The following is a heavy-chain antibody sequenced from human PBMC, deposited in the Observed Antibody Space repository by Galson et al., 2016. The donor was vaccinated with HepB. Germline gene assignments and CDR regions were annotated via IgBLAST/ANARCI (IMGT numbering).Heavy chain of an antibody. CDR1: GFTFSDCC. Sequence: SLRLSCAASGFTFSDCCMSWIRPAPGKGLEWVSYISISSSYTNYADSVKGRFTISRDNAKNSVYLQMNSLRAEDTAVYYCARNRGYSGYDAFDIWGQGTMVTVSS. J-gene: IGHJ3*02. CDR2: ISISSSYT. D-gene: IGHD5-12*01. V-gene: IGHV3-11*03. CDR3: ARNRGYSGYDAFDI.